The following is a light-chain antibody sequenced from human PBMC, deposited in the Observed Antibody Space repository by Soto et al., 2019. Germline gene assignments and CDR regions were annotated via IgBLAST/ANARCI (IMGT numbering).Light chain of an antibody. CDR2: GVS. J-gene: IGKJ1*01. CDR3: QPSYSNHRT. Sequence: DSQKSRSPCSLSASVGDRGSITCRARQRVGTYLNWYRRKPGKAPNLLIYGVSSLHSGVPSRFSGSGSETDFTLTLSSLQPEDFATYYCQPSYSNHRTVGLGT. CDR1: QRVGTY. V-gene: IGKV1-39*01.